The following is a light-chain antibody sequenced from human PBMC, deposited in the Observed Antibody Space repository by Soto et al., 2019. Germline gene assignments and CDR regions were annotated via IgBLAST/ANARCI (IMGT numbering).Light chain of an antibody. CDR2: KAS. V-gene: IGKV1-5*03. CDR3: QQYHGFPWT. Sequence: DIQMTQSLSTLSASVGDRVTITCRASQSISSWLAWYQQKSGKAPKLLIYKASSLQSGVPSRFSGSGSGTEVTLTISSLQPNDFATYYCQQYHGFPWTFGQGTKVEIK. J-gene: IGKJ1*01. CDR1: QSISSW.